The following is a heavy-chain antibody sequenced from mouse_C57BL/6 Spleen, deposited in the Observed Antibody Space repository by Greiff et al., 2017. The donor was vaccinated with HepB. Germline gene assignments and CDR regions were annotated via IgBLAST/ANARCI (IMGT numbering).Heavy chain of an antibody. CDR3: ARADSDYYFDY. J-gene: IGHJ2*01. CDR1: GFTFSDYG. Sequence: EVQLVESGGGLVQPGGSLKLSCAASGFTFSDYGMAWVRQAPRKGPEWVAFISNLAYSIYYADTVTGRFTISRENAKNTLYLEMSSLRSEDTAMYYCARADSDYYFDYWGQGTTLTVSS. V-gene: IGHV5-15*01. CDR2: ISNLAYSI.